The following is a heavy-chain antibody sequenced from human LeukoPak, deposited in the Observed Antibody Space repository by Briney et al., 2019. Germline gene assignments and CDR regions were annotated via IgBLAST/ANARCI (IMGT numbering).Heavy chain of an antibody. CDR3: ARGRGVRGSLDY. CDR2: INHSGST. D-gene: IGHD3-10*01. Sequence: PSETLSLACAVYGGSFSGYYWSWIRQPPGKGLEWIGEINHSGSTNYNPSLKSRVTISVDTSKNQFSLKLSSVTAADTAVYYCARGRGVRGSLDYWGQGTLVTVSS. CDR1: GGSFSGYY. V-gene: IGHV4-34*01. J-gene: IGHJ4*02.